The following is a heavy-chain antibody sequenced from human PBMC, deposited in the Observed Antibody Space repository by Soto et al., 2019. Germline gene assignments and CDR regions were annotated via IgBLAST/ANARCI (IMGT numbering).Heavy chain of an antibody. CDR3: ARHRARNWFDP. CDR1: GGSISSSIYD. J-gene: IGHJ5*02. V-gene: IGHV4-39*01. Sequence: LSVTCIVSGGSISSSIYDWGWIRQPPGKGLEWIGSIYYSGSTYYNPSLKSRVTISVDTSKNQFSLKLSSVTAADTAVFYCARHRARNWFDPWGQGPLVTVSS. CDR2: IYYSGST. D-gene: IGHD6-6*01.